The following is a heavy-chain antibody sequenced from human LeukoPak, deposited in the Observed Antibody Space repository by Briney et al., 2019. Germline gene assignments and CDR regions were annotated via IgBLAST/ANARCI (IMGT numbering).Heavy chain of an antibody. D-gene: IGHD6-6*01. Sequence: PSETLSLTCTVSGGSISSYYWRWLRQPPGKGLEWIGYIYYSGSTNYNPSLKSRVTISVDTSKNQFSLKLSSVTAANTAVYYCARYYAARRGLDYWGQGTLVTVSS. J-gene: IGHJ4*02. V-gene: IGHV4-59*01. CDR3: ARYYAARRGLDY. CDR1: GGSISSYY. CDR2: IYYSGST.